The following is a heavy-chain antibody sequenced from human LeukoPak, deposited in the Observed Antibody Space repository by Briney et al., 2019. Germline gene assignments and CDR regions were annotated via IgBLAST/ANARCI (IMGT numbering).Heavy chain of an antibody. CDR3: ARSVKRKYCSGGSCYGWDYGMDV. V-gene: IGHV3-7*01. D-gene: IGHD2-15*01. J-gene: IGHJ6*02. Sequence: GGSLRLSCAASGFTFSSYWMSWVRQAPGKGLEWVANIKQDGSEKYYVESVKGRFTISRGNAKNSLYLQMNSLRAEDTAVYYCARSVKRKYCSGGSCYGWDYGMDVWGQGTTVTVSS. CDR2: IKQDGSEK. CDR1: GFTFSSYW.